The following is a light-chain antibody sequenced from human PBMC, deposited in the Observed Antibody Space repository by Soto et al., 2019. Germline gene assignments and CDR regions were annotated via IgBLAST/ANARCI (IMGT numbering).Light chain of an antibody. V-gene: IGKV1-39*01. CDR3: QQSFSTPYT. Sequence: DIQMTQSPSSLSASVGDRVTITCRASQSSGNYLNWYQQKPGKAPKLLIYAASSLQSGVPSRFSGSGSGTDFTLTISSLQPEDFATYFCQQSFSTPYTFGQGTKLEIK. CDR1: QSSGNY. J-gene: IGKJ2*01. CDR2: AAS.